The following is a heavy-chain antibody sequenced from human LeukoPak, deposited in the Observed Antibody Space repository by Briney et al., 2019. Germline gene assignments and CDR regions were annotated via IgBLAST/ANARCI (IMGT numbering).Heavy chain of an antibody. Sequence: PSETLSLTCTVSGASISSYYWSWIRQPPGKGLEWIGYIYYSGSTNYNPSLKSRVTISVDTSNNQFSLKLSSVTAADTAVYYCARVGRYSSGWYGPWGQGTLVTVSS. CDR1: GASISSYY. V-gene: IGHV4-59*12. D-gene: IGHD6-19*01. CDR2: IYYSGST. J-gene: IGHJ5*02. CDR3: ARVGRYSSGWYGP.